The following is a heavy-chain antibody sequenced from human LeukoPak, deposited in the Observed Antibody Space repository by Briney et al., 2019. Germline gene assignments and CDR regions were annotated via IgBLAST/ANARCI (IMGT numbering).Heavy chain of an antibody. CDR2: ISYDGSNK. Sequence: GGSLRLSCAASGFTFSSYGMHWVRQAQGKGLEWAEVISYDGSNKYYADSVKGRFTISRDNSKNTLYLQMNSLRAEDTAVYYCAKDGNYYGRVGAFDIWGQGTMVTVFS. J-gene: IGHJ3*02. CDR3: AKDGNYYGRVGAFDI. D-gene: IGHD3-10*01. V-gene: IGHV3-30*18. CDR1: GFTFSSYG.